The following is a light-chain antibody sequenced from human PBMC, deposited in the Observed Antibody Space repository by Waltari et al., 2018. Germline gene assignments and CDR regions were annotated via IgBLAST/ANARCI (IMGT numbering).Light chain of an antibody. Sequence: EVVMTQSPATLSVSPGEGATLSCRASQSVSRNLAWYQQKPGQAPRLVMDGASTRATGTPARCSGSGSGTEFTLTISSLQSEDFAVYYCQQYHNWPYTFGQGTKLEIK. CDR3: QQYHNWPYT. CDR2: GAS. CDR1: QSVSRN. J-gene: IGKJ2*01. V-gene: IGKV3-15*01.